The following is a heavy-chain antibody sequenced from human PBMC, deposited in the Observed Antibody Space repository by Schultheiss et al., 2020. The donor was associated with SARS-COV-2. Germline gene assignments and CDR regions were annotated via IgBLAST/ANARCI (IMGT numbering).Heavy chain of an antibody. CDR2: IKSKTDGGTT. J-gene: IGHJ3*02. CDR3: AKGGMDPLIAAAADAFDI. V-gene: IGHV3-15*01. CDR1: GFTFSNAW. D-gene: IGHD6-13*01. Sequence: GGSLRLSCAASGFTFSNAWMSWVRQAPGKGLEWVGRIKSKTDGGTTDYAAPVKGRFTISRDDSKNTLYLQMNSLKTEDTAVYYCAKGGMDPLIAAAADAFDIWGQGTMVTVSS.